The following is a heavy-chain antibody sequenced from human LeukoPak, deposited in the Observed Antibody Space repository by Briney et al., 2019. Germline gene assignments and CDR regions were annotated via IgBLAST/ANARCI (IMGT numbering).Heavy chain of an antibody. CDR3: AKASAAIPQYCNS. J-gene: IGHJ5*02. D-gene: IGHD2-2*02. CDR1: GFTFGNYA. V-gene: IGHV3-23*01. Sequence: GGSLRLSCEASGFTFGNYAMNWVRQAPGKGLEWVSTISGTGSSTYYADSAKGRFTISRDNSKDTLFLQLNSLTAADTAMYFCAKASAAIPQYCNSWGQGTLVTVSS. CDR2: ISGTGSST.